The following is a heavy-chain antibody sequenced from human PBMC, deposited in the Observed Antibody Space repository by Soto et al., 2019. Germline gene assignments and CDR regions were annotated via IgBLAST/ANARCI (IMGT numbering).Heavy chain of an antibody. CDR2: ISYDGSNK. J-gene: IGHJ6*04. V-gene: IGHV3-30-3*01. CDR3: ARDKGRIDLWTSEYYGMAV. D-gene: IGHD3-3*01. Sequence: QVQLVESGGGVVQPGRSLRLSCAASGFTFSSYAMHWVRQAPGKGLERVAVISYDGSNKYYADSVKGRFTISRDNSKNTLYLQMNSLRAEDTAVYYCARDKGRIDLWTSEYYGMAVWGKGTTVTVSS. CDR1: GFTFSSYA.